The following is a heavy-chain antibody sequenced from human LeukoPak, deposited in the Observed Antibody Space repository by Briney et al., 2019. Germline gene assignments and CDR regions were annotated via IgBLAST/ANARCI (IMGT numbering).Heavy chain of an antibody. CDR2: ITSNGGSA. CDR3: AREYCDSTTCYKTIDY. CDR1: GFTFSIYA. D-gene: IGHD2-2*02. V-gene: IGHV3-64*01. Sequence: GGSLRLSCAASGFTFSIYALHWVRQAPGKGLEYVSAITSNGGSAYYANSVKGRFTISRDNSKNTLYLQMGSLRAEDMAVYYCAREYCDSTTCYKTIDYWGQGTLVTVSS. J-gene: IGHJ4*02.